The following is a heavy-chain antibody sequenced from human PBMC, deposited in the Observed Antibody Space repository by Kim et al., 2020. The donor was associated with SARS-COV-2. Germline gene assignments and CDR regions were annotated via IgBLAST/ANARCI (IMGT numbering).Heavy chain of an antibody. D-gene: IGHD2-2*01. CDR1: GFTFNNNA. V-gene: IGHV3-23*01. CDR2: ISRSGDST. J-gene: IGHJ1*01. CDR3: VQWRRGYAEH. Sequence: GGSLRLSCATSGFTFNNNAMGWVRQAPGKGLECVATISRSGDSTAYAASVKGRFTISRDNSKNTVYMQMNSLRGEDTALYYCVQWRRGYAEHWGQGTLVTVSS.